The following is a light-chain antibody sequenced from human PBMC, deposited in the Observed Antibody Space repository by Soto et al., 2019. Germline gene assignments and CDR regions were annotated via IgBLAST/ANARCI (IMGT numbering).Light chain of an antibody. CDR3: LQNYYSFRT. CDR2: GAT. V-gene: IGKV1-6*01. CDR1: RGIAKD. J-gene: IGKJ1*01. Sequence: AIQLTQSPSFLSASVGDRVTITCRASRGIAKDLGWYQQKPGQAPKLLIFGATFLQSGVPSRFSGSGSGTDFTLTISSLQPEDFATYYCLQNYYSFRTFGQGTKVEIK.